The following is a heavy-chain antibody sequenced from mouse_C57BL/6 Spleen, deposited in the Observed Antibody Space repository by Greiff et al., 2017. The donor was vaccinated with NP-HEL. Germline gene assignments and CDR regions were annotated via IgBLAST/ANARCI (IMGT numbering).Heavy chain of an antibody. CDR1: GFNIKDYY. Sequence: VQLKQSGAELVKPGASVKLSCTASGFNIKDYYMHWVKQRTEQGLEWIGRIDPEDGETKSAPKFKGKATITADTSANTAYLQLIRLPSEDTAVYYVSRDYDYDGAWLAYWGQGTLGTVSA. CDR2: IDPEDGET. V-gene: IGHV14-2*01. J-gene: IGHJ3*01. CDR3: SRDYDYDGAWLAY. D-gene: IGHD2-4*01.